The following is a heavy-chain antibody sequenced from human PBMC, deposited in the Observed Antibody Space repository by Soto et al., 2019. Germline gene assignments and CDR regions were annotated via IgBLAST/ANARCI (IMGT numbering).Heavy chain of an antibody. CDR1: GYTFTRYY. CDR2: IYPSDASI. V-gene: IGHV1-46*01. D-gene: IGHD3-10*01. Sequence: ASVKVSCKASGYTFTRYYMHWVRQAPGQGLEWMGIIYPSDASITYAQKFQGRVTMTTDTSTSTAYMELRSLRSDDTAVYYCARDLSGEGGSGSYYNDYYYYYGMDVWGQGTTVTVSS. J-gene: IGHJ6*02. CDR3: ARDLSGEGGSGSYYNDYYYYYGMDV.